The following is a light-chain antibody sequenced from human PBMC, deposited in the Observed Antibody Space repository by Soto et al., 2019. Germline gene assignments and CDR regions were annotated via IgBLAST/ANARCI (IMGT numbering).Light chain of an antibody. J-gene: IGKJ2*01. V-gene: IGKV3-20*01. CDR1: ESVTNNY. CDR3: QQYGTSPPYT. Sequence: EVVLTQSPGTLSLSPGERATLSCRASESVTNNYLAWYQHKPGQAPRLLIYGTFDRATGIPDRFSGSGSGTDFTLTISRLEPEDFAVYYCQQYGTSPPYTCGQGTKLEIK. CDR2: GTF.